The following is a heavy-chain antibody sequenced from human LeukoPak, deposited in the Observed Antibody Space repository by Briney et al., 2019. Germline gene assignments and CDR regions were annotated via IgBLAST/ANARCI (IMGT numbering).Heavy chain of an antibody. Sequence: GGSLRLSCAASGLTFSNYAMNWVRQAPGKGLEWVAVISYDGSNKYYADSVRGRFTISRDNSKNTLYLQMNSLRAEDTAVYYCAKDPFYWGQGTLVTVSS. V-gene: IGHV3-30*18. CDR1: GLTFSNYA. CDR3: AKDPFY. J-gene: IGHJ4*02. CDR2: ISYDGSNK.